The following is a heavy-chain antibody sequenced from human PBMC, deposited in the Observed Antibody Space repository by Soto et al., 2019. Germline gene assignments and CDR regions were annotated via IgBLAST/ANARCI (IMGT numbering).Heavy chain of an antibody. CDR1: GFGFSNYE. CDR2: ITSSGGAT. J-gene: IGHJ4*02. CDR3: ARGDCKTSCYIGF. Sequence: GGSLRLSCAASGFGFSNYEMNWVRQAPGKGLEWVSYITSSGGATMYADSVKGRFTISRDNAKDSLYLQMNSLRVEATAVYYCARGDCKTSCYIGFWGQGALVTVSS. D-gene: IGHD2-2*02. V-gene: IGHV3-48*03.